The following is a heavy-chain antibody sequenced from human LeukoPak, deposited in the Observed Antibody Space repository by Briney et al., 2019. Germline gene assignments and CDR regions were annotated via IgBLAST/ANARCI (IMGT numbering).Heavy chain of an antibody. CDR2: IYISGST. CDR3: ARSGGEMATIGTFDI. Sequence: SSETLSLTCAVSGGSISSGGYYWSWIRQPAGKGLEWIGRIYISGSTNYNPSLTSRVPMSLDTSKNQLSLNLSSVTAADTAVYYCARSGGEMATIGTFDIWGQGTMVIVSS. V-gene: IGHV4-61*02. CDR1: GGSISSGGYY. J-gene: IGHJ3*02. D-gene: IGHD5-24*01.